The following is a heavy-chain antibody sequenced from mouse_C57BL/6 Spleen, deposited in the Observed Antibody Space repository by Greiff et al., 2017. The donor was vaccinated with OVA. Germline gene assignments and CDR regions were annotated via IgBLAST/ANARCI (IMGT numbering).Heavy chain of an antibody. D-gene: IGHD2-2*01. CDR1: GFNIKDDY. Sequence: EVQLQQSGAELVRPGASVKLSCTASGFNIKDDYMHWVKQRPEQGLEWIGWIDPENGDTEYASKFQGKATITADTSSNTAYLQLSSLRSEDTAVYYCTTRLRRGEGCAYWGQGTLVTVSA. CDR2: IDPENGDT. J-gene: IGHJ3*01. V-gene: IGHV14-4*01. CDR3: TTRLRRGEGCAY.